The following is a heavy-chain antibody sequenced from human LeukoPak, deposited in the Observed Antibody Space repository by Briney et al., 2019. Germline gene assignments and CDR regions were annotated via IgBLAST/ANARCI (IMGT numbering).Heavy chain of an antibody. CDR2: INPNSGGT. CDR1: GYTFTGYY. J-gene: IGHJ4*02. Sequence: ASVKVSCKASGYTFTGYYMHWVRQAPGQGLEWMGWINPNSGGTNYAQKFQGRVAMTRDTSISTAYMELSRLRSDDTAVYYCAIIVGAILSFDYWGQGTLVTVSS. V-gene: IGHV1-2*02. CDR3: AIIVGAILSFDY. D-gene: IGHD1-26*01.